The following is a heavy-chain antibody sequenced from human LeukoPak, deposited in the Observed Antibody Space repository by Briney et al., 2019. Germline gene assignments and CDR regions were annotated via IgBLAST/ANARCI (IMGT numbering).Heavy chain of an antibody. CDR1: GYTFTSYG. V-gene: IGHV1-18*01. CDR3: ARDHDFWSGYPNNXXDP. J-gene: IGHJ5*02. CDR2: ISAYNGNT. D-gene: IGHD3-3*01. Sequence: GASVKVSCKASGYTFTSYGISWVRQAPGQGLEWMGWISAYNGNTNYAQKLQGRVTMTTDTSTSTAYRELRSLRSDDTAVYYCARDHDFWSGYPNNXXDPWGQGTLVTVSS.